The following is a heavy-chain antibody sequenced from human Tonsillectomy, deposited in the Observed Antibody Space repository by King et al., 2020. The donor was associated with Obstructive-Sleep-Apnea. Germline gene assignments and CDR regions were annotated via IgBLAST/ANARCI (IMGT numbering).Heavy chain of an antibody. CDR2: ISWNSGSI. CDR1: GFTFDDYA. J-gene: IGHJ4*02. V-gene: IGHV3-9*01. CDR3: AKDPALGAVAVRGSDY. Sequence: VQLVESGGGLVQPGRSLRLSCAASGFTFDDYAMHWVRQAPGKGLEWVSGISWNSGSIGYADSVKGRFTISRDNAKNSLYLQMNSLRAEDTALYYCAKDPALGAVAVRGSDYWGQGTLVTVSS. D-gene: IGHD6-19*01.